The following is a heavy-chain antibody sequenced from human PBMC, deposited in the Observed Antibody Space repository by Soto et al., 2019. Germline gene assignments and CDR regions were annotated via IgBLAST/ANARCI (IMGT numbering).Heavy chain of an antibody. CDR2: ISWDGGST. CDR3: AKDPSPGIAVAGTLGYFDY. CDR1: GFTFDDYA. D-gene: IGHD6-19*01. J-gene: IGHJ4*02. V-gene: IGHV3-43D*03. Sequence: GGSLRLSCAASGFTFDDYAMHWVRQAPGKGLEWVSLISWDGGSTYYADSVKGRFTISRDNSKNSLYLQMNSLRAEDTALYYCAKDPSPGIAVAGTLGYFDYWGQGTLVTVSS.